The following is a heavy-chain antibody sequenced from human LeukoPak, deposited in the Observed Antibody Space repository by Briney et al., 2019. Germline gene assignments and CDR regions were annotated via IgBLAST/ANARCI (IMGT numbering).Heavy chain of an antibody. V-gene: IGHV5-51*01. D-gene: IGHD2-15*01. J-gene: IGHJ4*02. CDR2: IYLGDSDT. Sequence: GESLKISCKDSGYSFTSYGIGWVRQTPGKGLEWMGIIYLGDSDTRYSPSFQGQVTISGDKSINTAYVHWSNLKASDTAMYYCARRACSGNSCLDYWGQGTLVTVSS. CDR3: ARRACSGNSCLDY. CDR1: GYSFTSYG.